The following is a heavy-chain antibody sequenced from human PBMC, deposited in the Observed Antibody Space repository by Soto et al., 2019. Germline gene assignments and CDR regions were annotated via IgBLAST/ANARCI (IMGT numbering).Heavy chain of an antibody. J-gene: IGHJ4*02. V-gene: IGHV3-30-3*01. CDR2: ISYDGSNK. CDR3: ASEGIVATIIWFFDY. CDR1: GFTFSSYA. Sequence: QVQLVESGGGVVQPGRSLRLSCAASGFTFSSYAMHWVRQAPGKGLEWVAVISYDGSNKYYADSVKGRFTISRDNSKNPLCLQMNSLRAEDTAVYYCASEGIVATIIWFFDYWGQGTLVTVSS. D-gene: IGHD5-12*01.